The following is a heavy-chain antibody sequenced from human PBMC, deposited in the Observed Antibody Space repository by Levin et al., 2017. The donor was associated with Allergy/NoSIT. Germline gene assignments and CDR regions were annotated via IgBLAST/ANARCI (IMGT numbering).Heavy chain of an antibody. CDR3: AKLRSFGVVITGSFDY. V-gene: IGHV3-30*18. Sequence: GESLKISCAASGFTFSSYGMHWVRQAPGKGLEWVAVISYDGSNKYYADSVKGRFTISRDNSKNTLYLQMNSLRAEDTAVYYCAKLRSFGVVITGSFDYWGQGTLVTVSS. CDR1: GFTFSSYG. J-gene: IGHJ4*02. D-gene: IGHD3-3*01. CDR2: ISYDGSNK.